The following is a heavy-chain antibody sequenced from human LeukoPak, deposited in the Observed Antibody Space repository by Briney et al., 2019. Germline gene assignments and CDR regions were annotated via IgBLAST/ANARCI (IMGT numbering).Heavy chain of an antibody. D-gene: IGHD3-22*01. J-gene: IGHJ4*02. CDR3: ARDRHDSTGYYYDY. CDR1: GGSMNSYY. V-gene: IGHV4-59*01. Sequence: SETLSLTCSVSGGSMNSYYWSWIRQSPGKGLEWIGYTYYIGSPNYNPSLRSRVTISVDTSKNQFSLRLTSVTAADTAVYYCARDRHDSTGYYYDYWGQGALVTVSS. CDR2: TYYIGSP.